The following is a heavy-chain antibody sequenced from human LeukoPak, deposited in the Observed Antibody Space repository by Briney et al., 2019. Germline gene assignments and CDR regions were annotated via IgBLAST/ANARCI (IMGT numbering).Heavy chain of an antibody. CDR2: INPSGGST. Sequence: ASVKVSCKASGYTFTSYYMHWVRQAPGRGLEWMGIINPSGGSTSYAQKFQGRVTMTRDTSTSTVYMELSSLRSEDTAVYYCARACGDVLLWFGELSGMDVWGQGTTVTVSS. CDR1: GYTFTSYY. CDR3: ARACGDVLLWFGELSGMDV. D-gene: IGHD3-10*01. V-gene: IGHV1-46*01. J-gene: IGHJ6*02.